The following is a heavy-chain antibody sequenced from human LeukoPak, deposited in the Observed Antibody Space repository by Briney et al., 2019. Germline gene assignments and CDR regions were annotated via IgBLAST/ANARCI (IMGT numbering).Heavy chain of an antibody. V-gene: IGHV1-18*01. Sequence: ASVKVSCKASGYSFTSYGISWVRQAPGQGLEWMGWISAHNGNTKYAQEVQGRVTMTTDTSTSTAYMEMRSLRSDDTAVYYCARDLGNYLHFWGQGTLVTVSS. J-gene: IGHJ4*02. D-gene: IGHD3-16*02. CDR1: GYSFTSYG. CDR3: ARDLGNYLHF. CDR2: ISAHNGNT.